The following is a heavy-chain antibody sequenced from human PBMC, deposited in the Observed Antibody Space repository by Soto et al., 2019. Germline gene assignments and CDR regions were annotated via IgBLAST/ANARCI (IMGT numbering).Heavy chain of an antibody. J-gene: IGHJ4*02. V-gene: IGHV3-64D*06. D-gene: IGHD2-15*01. CDR3: VKVSGYCTGGSCFSYFDY. Sequence: SLRLSCSGSGFTFSHHSLYWVRQPPGKGLQCVSSISGSRGNIYYAESVKGRFTISRDNSKNTLYLQMTSLSSEDSAVYYCVKVSGYCTGGSCFSYFDYWGQGTPVTVSS. CDR1: GFTFSHHS. CDR2: ISGSRGNI.